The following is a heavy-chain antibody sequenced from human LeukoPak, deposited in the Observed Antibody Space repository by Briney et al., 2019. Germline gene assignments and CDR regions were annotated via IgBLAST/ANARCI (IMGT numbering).Heavy chain of an antibody. CDR2: IYPGDSDT. D-gene: IGHD6-13*01. Sequence: GESLKISCKGSGYIFTNYWIGWVRQMPGKGLEWMNIIYPGDSDTRYSPPFQGQVTISADKSITTAYLQWSSLKASDTAMYYCARLTTSWYSAFDIWGQGTMVTVSS. CDR1: GYIFTNYW. CDR3: ARLTTSWYSAFDI. V-gene: IGHV5-51*01. J-gene: IGHJ3*02.